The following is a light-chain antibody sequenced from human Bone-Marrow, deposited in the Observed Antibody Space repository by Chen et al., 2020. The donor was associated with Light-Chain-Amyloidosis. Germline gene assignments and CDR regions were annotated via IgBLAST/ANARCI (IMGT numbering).Light chain of an antibody. CDR1: QSVSASY. CDR2: GVS. V-gene: IGKV3-20*01. CDR3: QEYGSP. J-gene: IGKJ3*01. Sequence: EFVLTQSPGTLSLSPGERAPLSCRASQSVSASYLAWYQQKPGQTPRLLIHGVSSRATGIPDRFSGSWSGTDFTLTISSLEPKDFAVYYCQEYGSPFGPGTRVDV.